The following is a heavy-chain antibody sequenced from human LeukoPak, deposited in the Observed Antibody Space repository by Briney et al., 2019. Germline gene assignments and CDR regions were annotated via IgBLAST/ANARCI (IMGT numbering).Heavy chain of an antibody. CDR3: ARARRDGYNDY. D-gene: IGHD5-24*01. Sequence: GGSLRLSCAGSGFTFSSYWMSWVRQAPGKGLEWVANIKHDGNEKYYVDSVKGRFTISRDNAKNSLYLQMNSLRAEDTAVYYCARARRDGYNDYWGQGTLVTVST. CDR1: GFTFSSYW. J-gene: IGHJ4*02. CDR2: IKHDGNEK. V-gene: IGHV3-7*04.